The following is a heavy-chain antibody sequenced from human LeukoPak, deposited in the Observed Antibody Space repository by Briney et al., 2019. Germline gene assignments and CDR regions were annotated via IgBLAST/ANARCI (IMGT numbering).Heavy chain of an antibody. Sequence: TSETLSLTCTVSGGSVSSGSYYWSWIRQPPGKGLEWIGYICYSGSTNYNPSLKSRVTISVDTSKNQFSLKLSSVTAADTAVYYCASAGGYDLDAFDIWGQGTMVTVSS. V-gene: IGHV4-61*01. CDR2: ICYSGST. J-gene: IGHJ3*02. CDR1: GGSVSSGSYY. D-gene: IGHD5-12*01. CDR3: ASAGGYDLDAFDI.